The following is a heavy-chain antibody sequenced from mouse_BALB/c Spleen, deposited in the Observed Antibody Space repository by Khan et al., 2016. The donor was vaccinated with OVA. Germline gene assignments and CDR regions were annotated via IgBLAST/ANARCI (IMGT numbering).Heavy chain of an antibody. CDR3: AGHLTGSFAY. J-gene: IGHJ3*01. D-gene: IGHD4-1*01. CDR1: GFTFSSYS. Sequence: EVQRVESGGDLVKPGGSLKLSCAASGFTFSSYSMSWVRQTPDKRLEWVASISSGGDYTYYPDSVKGRFTISRDNAKNTLYLQMSDLKSEDTAIYYCAGHLTGSFAYWGQGTLVTVSA. CDR2: ISSGGDYT. V-gene: IGHV5-6*01.